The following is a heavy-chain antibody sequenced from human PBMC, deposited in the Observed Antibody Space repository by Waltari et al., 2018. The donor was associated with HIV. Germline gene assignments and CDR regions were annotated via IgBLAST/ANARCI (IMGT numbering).Heavy chain of an antibody. D-gene: IGHD5-12*01. CDR2: IDSDGSNT. V-gene: IGHV3-74*01. CDR1: GFTFSSYW. Sequence: EVQLVESGGGLVQPGGSLRLSCAASGFTFSSYWMHWVRQVPGKGLVWVSRIDSDGSNTTDADSVNGRFTISRDNAKSTLYLQMNSLRDEDTAVYYCARTFTVATISPLLHWGQGTLVTVSA. J-gene: IGHJ4*02. CDR3: ARTFTVATISPLLH.